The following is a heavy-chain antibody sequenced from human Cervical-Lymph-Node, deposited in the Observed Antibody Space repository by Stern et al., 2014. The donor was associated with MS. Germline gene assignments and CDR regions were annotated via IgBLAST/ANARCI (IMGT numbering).Heavy chain of an antibody. D-gene: IGHD6-19*01. CDR3: ASAGGWYEPDY. Sequence: QVQLVQSGAEVKKPGASVKVSCKTSGDSFTTYAMHWVRQAPGQRLEWLGWISAGGDTKYSQKFQDRVTITRDTSASTAYMEVSSLKSEDTAIYYCASAGGWYEPDYWGQGTLVTVSS. J-gene: IGHJ4*02. CDR1: GDSFTTYA. CDR2: ISAGGDT. V-gene: IGHV1-3*01.